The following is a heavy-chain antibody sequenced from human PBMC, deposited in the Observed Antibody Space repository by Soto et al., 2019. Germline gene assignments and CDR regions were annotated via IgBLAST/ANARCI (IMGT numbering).Heavy chain of an antibody. CDR1: GGSFSSGGYY. J-gene: IGHJ4*02. CDR2: IYYSGST. D-gene: IGHD2-8*02. V-gene: IGHV4-31*03. CDR3: ARATSFSGHHGY. Sequence: QLQLQESGPGLVKPSQTLSLACTVSGGSFSSGGYYWSWIRQHPGKGLEWIGYIYYSGSTYYNPSLKCRITISLDTSKNQFSLKLSSVTAADTAVYYCARATSFSGHHGYWGQGTLVTVSS.